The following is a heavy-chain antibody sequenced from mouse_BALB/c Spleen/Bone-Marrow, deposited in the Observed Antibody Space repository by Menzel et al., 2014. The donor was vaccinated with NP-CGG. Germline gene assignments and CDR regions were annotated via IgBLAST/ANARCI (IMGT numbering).Heavy chain of an antibody. J-gene: IGHJ4*01. V-gene: IGHV1S135*01. CDR3: ARRVYYDYYAMDY. D-gene: IGHD1-1*01. Sequence: EVKLVESGPELVKPGASVKVSCKASGYAFTSYNMYWAKQSHGKSLEWIGYIDPYSGGTSYNQKFKGKATLTVDKSSSTAYMHLNSLTSEDSAVYYCARRVYYDYYAMDYWGQGTSVTVSS. CDR1: GYAFTSYN. CDR2: IDPYSGGT.